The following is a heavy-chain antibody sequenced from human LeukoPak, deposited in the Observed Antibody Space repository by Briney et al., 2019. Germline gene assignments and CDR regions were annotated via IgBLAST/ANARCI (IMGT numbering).Heavy chain of an antibody. CDR1: GFTFSSYN. CDR2: ISSSSSYI. CDR3: ARDLLGYNYHYMDV. J-gene: IGHJ6*03. Sequence: TGGSLRLSCAASGFTFSSYNMNWVRQAPGKGLEWVSSISSSSSYIHYADSVKGRFTISRDNAKNSLYLQMNRLRAEDTAVYYCARDLLGYNYHYMDVWGKGTTVTVSS. D-gene: IGHD3-22*01. V-gene: IGHV3-21*01.